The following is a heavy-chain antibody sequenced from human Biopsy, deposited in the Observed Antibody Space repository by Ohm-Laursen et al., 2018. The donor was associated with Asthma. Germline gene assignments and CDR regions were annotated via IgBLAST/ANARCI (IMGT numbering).Heavy chain of an antibody. V-gene: IGHV1-18*01. Sequence: ASVKVSCKTSGYTFNSAGITWVRQAPGQGLEWMGWISVYNGNTKVAQKLQDRVTMITDTSTNTAYMELRSLRSGDTAVYFCARAVDYSHYYGIDVWGQGTTVTVS. CDR2: ISVYNGNT. J-gene: IGHJ6*02. D-gene: IGHD3-10*01. CDR1: GYTFNSAG. CDR3: ARAVDYSHYYGIDV.